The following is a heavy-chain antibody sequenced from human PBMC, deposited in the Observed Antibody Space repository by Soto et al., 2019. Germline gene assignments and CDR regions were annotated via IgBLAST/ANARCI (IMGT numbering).Heavy chain of an antibody. D-gene: IGHD6-25*01. CDR3: ARSLSAIGGRPDS. V-gene: IGHV1-2*02. CDR2: INPNSGDT. Sequence: GASVKVSCKASGYTFTCYYMHWVRQAPGQGLEWMGWINPNSGDTKYAQKFQGRATMTRDTYTRTADMEVSRLTSDDTAVYYWARSLSAIGGRPDSWGHGTLVTVSS. J-gene: IGHJ5*01. CDR1: GYTFTCYY.